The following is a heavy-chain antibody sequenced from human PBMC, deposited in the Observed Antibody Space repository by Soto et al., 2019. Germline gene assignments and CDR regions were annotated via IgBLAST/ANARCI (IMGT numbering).Heavy chain of an antibody. CDR2: INYRGTT. J-gene: IGHJ4*02. V-gene: IGHV4-31*03. CDR1: GGPIINGHTY. CDR3: SRDEPEVAPY. Sequence: SETLSLTCTVSGGPIINGHTYLNWIRQHPEKGLEWMGYINYRGTTNYNPALKSRILISIDTSKNQFSLSLTSVTAADTAVYYCSRDEPEVAPYWGQGTLVTGSS. D-gene: IGHD2-15*01.